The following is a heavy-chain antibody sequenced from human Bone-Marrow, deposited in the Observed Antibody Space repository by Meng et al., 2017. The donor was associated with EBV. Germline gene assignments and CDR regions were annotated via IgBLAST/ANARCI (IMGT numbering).Heavy chain of an antibody. CDR1: GASSSSFYY. J-gene: IGHJ5*02. CDR3: ARPFPSWQSPRLDPFGA. CDR2: VHYTGST. Sequence: LRLRESGPGHVQPSETLPLPCPVSGASSSSFYYWGWIRQPPGRGLEWIGSVHYTGSTYYSPSLKSRVTVSVDTSKNQFSLRLTSVTAADTAVYYCARPFPSWQSPRLDPFGAWGQGTLVTVSS. D-gene: IGHD6-19*01. V-gene: IGHV4-39*01.